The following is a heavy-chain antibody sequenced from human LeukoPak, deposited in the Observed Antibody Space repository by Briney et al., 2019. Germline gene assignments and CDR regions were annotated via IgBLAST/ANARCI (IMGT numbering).Heavy chain of an antibody. CDR2: ISYDGSNK. Sequence: GGSLRLSCAASEFTFSSYSMNWVRQAPGKGLEWVAVISYDGSNKYYADSVKGRFTISRDNSKNTLYLQMNSLRAEDTAVYYCAKEADCSGGSCYSGLDYWGQGTLVTVSS. D-gene: IGHD2-15*01. CDR3: AKEADCSGGSCYSGLDY. J-gene: IGHJ4*02. CDR1: EFTFSSYS. V-gene: IGHV3-30*18.